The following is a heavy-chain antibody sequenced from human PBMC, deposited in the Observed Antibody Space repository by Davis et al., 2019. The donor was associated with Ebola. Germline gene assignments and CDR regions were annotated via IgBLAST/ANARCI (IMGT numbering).Heavy chain of an antibody. CDR1: GFTFRTYS. CDR2: ISSDSDYI. V-gene: IGHV3-21*01. D-gene: IGHD1-26*01. Sequence: PGGSLRLSCAASGFTFRTYSMSWVRQAPGKGLEWVSSISSDSDYIYYADSVKGRFTISRDNAKNSLYLQMNSLRAEDTAVYYCARLRGVVGAGHAFDIWGQGTMVTVSS. J-gene: IGHJ3*02. CDR3: ARLRGVVGAGHAFDI.